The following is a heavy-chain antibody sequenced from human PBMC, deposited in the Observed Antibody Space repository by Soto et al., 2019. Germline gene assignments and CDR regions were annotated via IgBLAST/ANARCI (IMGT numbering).Heavy chain of an antibody. J-gene: IGHJ4*02. D-gene: IGHD6-19*01. V-gene: IGHV1-3*01. CDR1: GYTFTSYA. CDR3: ARVRLIEVAGTGFDY. CDR2: INAGNGNT. Sequence: QVQLVQSGAEVKKPGASVKVSCKASGYTFTSYAMHWVRQAPGQRLEWMGWINAGNGNTKYSQKFQGRVTITRDTSASTAYMELSSLRSEDTAVYYCARVRLIEVAGTGFDYWGQGTLVTVSS.